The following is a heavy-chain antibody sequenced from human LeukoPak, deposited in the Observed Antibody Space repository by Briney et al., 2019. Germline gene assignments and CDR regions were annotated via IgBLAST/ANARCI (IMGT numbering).Heavy chain of an antibody. CDR1: GYTFTGYY. CDR3: ARDRPVGYNWNYADY. CDR2: INPNSGGT. V-gene: IGHV1-2*02. J-gene: IGHJ4*02. Sequence: ASVKVSCKASGYTFTGYYMHWVRQAPGQGLEWMGWINPNSGGTNYAQKFQGRVTMTRDTSISTAYMELSRLRSDDTAVYYCARDRPVGYNWNYADYWGQGILVTVSS. D-gene: IGHD1-7*01.